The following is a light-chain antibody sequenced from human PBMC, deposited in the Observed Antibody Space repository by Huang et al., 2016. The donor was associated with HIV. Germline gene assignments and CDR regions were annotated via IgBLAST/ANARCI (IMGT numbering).Light chain of an antibody. CDR3: QHQWT. J-gene: IGKJ1*01. V-gene: IGKV1-5*03. Sequence: DIQVTQSPSTLSAFVGDRVNITCRTSQRISTWLAWYQQIPGKAPNLLISKASNLETWVPSRFSGNGSGTEFTLTINGLQPDDLATYYCQHQWTFGQGTKVEIK. CDR2: KAS. CDR1: QRISTW.